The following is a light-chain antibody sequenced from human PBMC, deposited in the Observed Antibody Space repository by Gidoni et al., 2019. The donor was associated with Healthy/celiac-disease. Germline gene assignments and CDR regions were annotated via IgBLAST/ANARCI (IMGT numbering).Light chain of an antibody. CDR2: DVS. V-gene: IGLV2-14*01. Sequence: QSARTQPASVPGSPGQSITISCTGTSSDVGGYNYVSWYQQHPGKAPNLMIYDVSNRPSGVSNRFSGSKSGNTASLTISGLQAEDEAGYYCSSYTSSSAVVFGGGTKLTVL. CDR3: SSYTSSSAVV. J-gene: IGLJ2*01. CDR1: SSDVGGYNY.